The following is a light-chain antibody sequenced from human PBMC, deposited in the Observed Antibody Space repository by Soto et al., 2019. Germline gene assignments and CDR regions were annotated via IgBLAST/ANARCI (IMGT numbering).Light chain of an antibody. Sequence: EIVMTQSPATLSVSPGERATLSCRASQSVGSNLAWYQQKPGQAPRLLIYGASTRATGIPARFSGSGSGTEFTLTSISLQSEDFAIYFCQQYNNWPPDRTFGQGTKVEIK. CDR1: QSVGSN. CDR3: QQYNNWPPDRT. V-gene: IGKV3-15*01. CDR2: GAS. J-gene: IGKJ1*01.